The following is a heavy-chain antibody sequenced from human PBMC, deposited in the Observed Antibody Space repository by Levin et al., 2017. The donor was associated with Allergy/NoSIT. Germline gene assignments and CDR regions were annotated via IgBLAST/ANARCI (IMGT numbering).Heavy chain of an antibody. Sequence: GESLKISCAASGFTFSSYWMSWVRQAPGKGLEWVANIKQDGSEKYYVDSVKGRFTISRDNAKNSLYLQMNSLRAEDTAVYYCARDPIVGAIDYWGQGTLVTVSS. CDR1: GFTFSSYW. CDR3: ARDPIVGAIDY. J-gene: IGHJ4*02. D-gene: IGHD1-26*01. CDR2: IKQDGSEK. V-gene: IGHV3-7*01.